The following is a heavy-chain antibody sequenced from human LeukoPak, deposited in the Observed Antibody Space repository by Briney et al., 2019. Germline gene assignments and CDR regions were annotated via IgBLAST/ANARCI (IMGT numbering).Heavy chain of an antibody. J-gene: IGHJ4*02. CDR1: GYSISSGYY. D-gene: IGHD3-9*01. CDR3: AREDQVDTFDWFYGFDY. Sequence: SGTLSLTCTVSGYSISSGYYWGWIRQPPGKGLGWIGSINHSGGTYYNPSLRRRVTLSVDTTQNHFSLKLSSVTAAATAVYYCAREDQVDTFDWFYGFDYGGQGTLVTVSS. V-gene: IGHV4-38-2*02. CDR2: INHSGGT.